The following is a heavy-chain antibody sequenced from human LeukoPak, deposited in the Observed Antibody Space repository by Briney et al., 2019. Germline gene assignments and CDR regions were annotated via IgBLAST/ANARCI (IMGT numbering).Heavy chain of an antibody. V-gene: IGHV3-74*01. CDR2: IASDGSST. CDR1: GFTFSSYW. Sequence: GGSLRLSCAASGFTFSSYWMNWVRQAPGKGLVWVSRIASDGSSTTYADSVKGRFSISKDNAKNTLYLQMNSLRVEDTAVYYCARGWPHGNDYWGQGTLVTVSS. CDR3: ARGWPHGNDY. J-gene: IGHJ4*02. D-gene: IGHD4-23*01.